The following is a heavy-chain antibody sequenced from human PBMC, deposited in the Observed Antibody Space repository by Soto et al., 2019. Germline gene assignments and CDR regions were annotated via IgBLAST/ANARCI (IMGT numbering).Heavy chain of an antibody. V-gene: IGHV1-69*01. J-gene: IGHJ4*02. CDR2: IIPFFNTS. CDR1: GDTFSSYA. D-gene: IGHD1-26*01. Sequence: QVQLVQSGAEVKKPGSSVKVSCKASGDTFSSYAISWVRQAPGQGLDWMGGIIPFFNTSNYAQKFQGRVTISADESTSTAYMELSSLRSEDTAMYYCARESAYGGNPLAFDXWGQGXLXXX. CDR3: ARESAYGGNPLAFDX.